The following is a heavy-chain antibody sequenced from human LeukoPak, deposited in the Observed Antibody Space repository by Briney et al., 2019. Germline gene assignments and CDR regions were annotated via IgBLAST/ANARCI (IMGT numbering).Heavy chain of an antibody. CDR3: AKDYYDFWSGQARDAFDI. D-gene: IGHD3-3*01. Sequence: GGSLRLSCAASGFTFSSYAMSWVRQAPGKGLEWVSAISGSGGSTYYADSVKGRFTISRDNSKNTLYLQMNSLRAEDTAVYYCAKDYYDFWSGQARDAFDIWGQGTMVTVSS. V-gene: IGHV3-23*01. J-gene: IGHJ3*02. CDR2: ISGSGGST. CDR1: GFTFSSYA.